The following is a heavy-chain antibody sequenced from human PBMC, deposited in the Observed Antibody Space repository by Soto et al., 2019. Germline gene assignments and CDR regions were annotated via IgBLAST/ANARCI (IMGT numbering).Heavy chain of an antibody. CDR1: GFSFSDYG. D-gene: IGHD3-10*01. V-gene: IGHV3-33*01. CDR2: IWYDGSDK. CDR3: ARGPTYDYGSGSPLPFDS. Sequence: GGSLRLSCPASGFSFSDYGMHWVRQAPGKGLEWVAVIWYDGSDKYYADSVKGRFTISRDNSKNTLDLQMNSLSAEDTAVYYCARGPTYDYGSGSPLPFDSWGQGT. J-gene: IGHJ4*02.